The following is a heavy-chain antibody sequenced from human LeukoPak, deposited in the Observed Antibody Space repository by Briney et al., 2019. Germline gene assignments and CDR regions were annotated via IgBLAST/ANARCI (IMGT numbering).Heavy chain of an antibody. D-gene: IGHD2-15*01. V-gene: IGHV4-39*01. CDR2: IYYSGST. CDR1: GGSISSSSYY. Sequence: SETLSLTCTVSGGSISSSSYYWGWIRQPPGKGLEWTGSIYYSGSTYYNPSLKSRVTISVDTSKNQFSLKLSSVTAADTAVYYCARQKKNCSGGSCLNFDYWGQGTLVTVSS. J-gene: IGHJ4*02. CDR3: ARQKKNCSGGSCLNFDY.